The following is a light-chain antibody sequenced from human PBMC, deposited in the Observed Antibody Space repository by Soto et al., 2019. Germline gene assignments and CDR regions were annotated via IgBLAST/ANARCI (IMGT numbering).Light chain of an antibody. J-gene: IGKJ1*01. V-gene: IGKV3-15*01. CDR1: QSISSNY. CDR3: QQYDNWPWT. Sequence: NVLTQSPGTLSLSPGEGATLSCRSSQSISSNYLAWYHQKPGQAPRLLIHGASTRAPGFPARFSGSGSGTDFTLTISSLQSEDFAVYYCQQYDNWPWTSGQGTKVDIK. CDR2: GAS.